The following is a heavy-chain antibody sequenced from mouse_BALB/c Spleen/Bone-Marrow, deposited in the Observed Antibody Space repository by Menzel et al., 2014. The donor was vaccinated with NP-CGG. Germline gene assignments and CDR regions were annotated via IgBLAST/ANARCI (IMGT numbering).Heavy chain of an antibody. CDR3: ASPPDN. CDR1: GYTFTSYN. Sequence: QVQLQQSGAELVKPGASVTMSCKASGYTFTSYNMHWVKQTPGQGLEWIGAIYPGNGDTSYNQKFKGKATLTADKSSSTAYMQLSSLTSEDSAVYYCASPPDNWGQGTTLTVSS. CDR2: IYPGNGDT. V-gene: IGHV1-12*01. J-gene: IGHJ2*01.